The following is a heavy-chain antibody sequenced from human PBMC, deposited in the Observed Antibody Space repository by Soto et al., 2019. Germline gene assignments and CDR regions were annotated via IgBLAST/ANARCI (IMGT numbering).Heavy chain of an antibody. Sequence: GSLRLSCAASGFTFSSYAMSWVRQAPGKGLEWVSAISGSGGSTYYADSVKGRFTISRDNSKNTLYLQMNSLRAEDTAVYYCAKAVTTMIVVVITDYYYGMDVWGQGTTVTVSS. D-gene: IGHD3-22*01. CDR3: AKAVTTMIVVVITDYYYGMDV. V-gene: IGHV3-23*01. J-gene: IGHJ6*02. CDR1: GFTFSSYA. CDR2: ISGSGGST.